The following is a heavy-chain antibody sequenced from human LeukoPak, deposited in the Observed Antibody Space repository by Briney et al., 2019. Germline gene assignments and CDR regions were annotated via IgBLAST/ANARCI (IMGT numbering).Heavy chain of an antibody. D-gene: IGHD4-4*01. J-gene: IGHJ5*02. V-gene: IGHV3-33*01. CDR3: ARTHYSNYLNWFDP. Sequence: PGRSLRLSCAASGFTFSSYGMHWVRQAPGKGLEWVAVIWYDGSNKYYADSVKGRFTISRDNSKNTLYLQMNSLRAEDTAVYYCARTHYSNYLNWFDPWGQGTLVTVSS. CDR1: GFTFSSYG. CDR2: IWYDGSNK.